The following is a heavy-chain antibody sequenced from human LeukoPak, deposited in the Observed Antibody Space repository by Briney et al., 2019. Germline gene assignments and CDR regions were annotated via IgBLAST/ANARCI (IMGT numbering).Heavy chain of an antibody. J-gene: IGHJ6*03. V-gene: IGHV4-39*06. CDR2: IYYSGST. CDR3: ARDLGRYYDFWSGRYYYYYYYMDV. Sequence: SETLSLTCAVSGGSISSNSYYWGWIRQPPGKGLEWIGSIYYSGSTYYNPSLKSRVTISVDTSKNQFPLKLSSVTAADTAVYYCARDLGRYYDFWSGRYYYYYYYMDVWGKGTTVTVSS. D-gene: IGHD3-3*01. CDR1: GGSISSNSYY.